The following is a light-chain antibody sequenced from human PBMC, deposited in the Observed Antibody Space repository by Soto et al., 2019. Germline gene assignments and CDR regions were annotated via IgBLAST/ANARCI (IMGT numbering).Light chain of an antibody. Sequence: QMTQSPASLSASVGDGVTIPCRASQSISKNLNWYQHKVGKAPQLLIYSASDSQAGVPSRFSGSGSGTDFTLIISGLQPEDFATYYCQQSYISPYTFGQGTKVDNK. V-gene: IGKV1-39*01. CDR3: QQSYISPYT. CDR1: QSISKN. J-gene: IGKJ2*01. CDR2: SAS.